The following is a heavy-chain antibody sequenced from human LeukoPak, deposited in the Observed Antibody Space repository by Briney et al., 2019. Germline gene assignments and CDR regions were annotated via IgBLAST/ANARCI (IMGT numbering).Heavy chain of an antibody. V-gene: IGHV4-39*01. CDR1: GGTISSSSGYF. J-gene: IGHJ4*02. D-gene: IGHD2-2*01. Sequence: SETLSLTCTVSGGTISSSSGYFWAWIRQPPWKGLEWIGSIYYSGNDYFNPSLKSRVTISVDTSKNHFSLKLSSVTAADTAVYYCARHGNIVVVPAAKGFDYWGQGTLVTASS. CDR3: ARHGNIVVVPAAKGFDY. CDR2: IYYSGND.